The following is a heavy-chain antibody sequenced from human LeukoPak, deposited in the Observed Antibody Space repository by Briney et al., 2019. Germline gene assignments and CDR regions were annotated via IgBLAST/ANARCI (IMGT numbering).Heavy chain of an antibody. Sequence: ASVKVSCKASGYTFTSYYMHWVRQAPGQGLEWMGIINPSGGSTSYAQKLQGRVTMTTDTSTSTAYMELRSLRSDDTAVYYCARVYGSQNFDYWGQGTLVTVSS. D-gene: IGHD3-10*01. CDR2: INPSGGST. V-gene: IGHV1-46*01. CDR1: GYTFTSYY. CDR3: ARVYGSQNFDY. J-gene: IGHJ4*02.